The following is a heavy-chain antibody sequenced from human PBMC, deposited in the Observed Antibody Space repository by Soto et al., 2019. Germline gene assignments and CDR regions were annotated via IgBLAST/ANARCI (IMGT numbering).Heavy chain of an antibody. Sequence: QVQLVESGGGVVQPGRSLRLSCAASGFTFSSYGMHWVRQAPGKGLEWVAVISYDGSNKYYADSVKGRFTISRDNSKNTLYLKMNSLRAEDTAVYYCDNKSPRPTDYCIDYWGQGTLVTVSS. V-gene: IGHV3-30*03. J-gene: IGHJ4*02. CDR2: ISYDGSNK. CDR3: DNKSPRPTDYCIDY. D-gene: IGHD2-15*01. CDR1: GFTFSSYG.